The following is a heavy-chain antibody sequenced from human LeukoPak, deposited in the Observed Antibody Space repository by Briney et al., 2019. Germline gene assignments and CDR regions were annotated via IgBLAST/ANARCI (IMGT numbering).Heavy chain of an antibody. J-gene: IGHJ4*02. CDR1: GYTLTELS. D-gene: IGHD3-22*01. CDR2: VDPEDGET. Sequence: GASVKGSCKVSGYTLTELSMHGVRQAPGKGGEWVGGVDPEDGETIYAQKFQGRVTMTEDTSTDTAYMGLSSLRSEDTAVYYCATVPRKVVVIDYHFDYWGQRTLVTVSS. CDR3: ATVPRKVVVIDYHFDY. V-gene: IGHV1-24*01.